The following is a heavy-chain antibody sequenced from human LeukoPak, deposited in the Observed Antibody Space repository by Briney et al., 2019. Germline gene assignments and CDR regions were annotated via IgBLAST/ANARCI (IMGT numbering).Heavy chain of an antibody. D-gene: IGHD2-2*01. J-gene: IGHJ3*02. CDR3: ARGYVHAFDI. V-gene: IGHV3-7*01. CDR2: INSDGSEG. Sequence: PGGSLRLSCAVSGFTFSGFWMSWSRQAPGKGLEWVASINSDGSEGYYADVVKGRFTISRDNAKNSLYLQINSLRAEDTAVYYCARGYVHAFDIWGQGTMVTVSS. CDR1: GFTFSGFW.